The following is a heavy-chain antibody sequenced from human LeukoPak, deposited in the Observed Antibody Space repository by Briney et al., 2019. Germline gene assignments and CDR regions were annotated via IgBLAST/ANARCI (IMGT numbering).Heavy chain of an antibody. CDR2: IYYSGST. D-gene: IGHD6-13*01. V-gene: IGHV4-39*01. CDR3: ARLEWGSSVYDY. Sequence: PSETLSLTCTVSDGSISSSSYYWGWIRQPPGKGLEWIGTIYYSGSTYYNPSLKSRVTISVDTSKNQFSLKLSSVTAADTAVYYCARLEWGSSVYDYWGQGTLVTVSS. J-gene: IGHJ4*02. CDR1: DGSISSSSYY.